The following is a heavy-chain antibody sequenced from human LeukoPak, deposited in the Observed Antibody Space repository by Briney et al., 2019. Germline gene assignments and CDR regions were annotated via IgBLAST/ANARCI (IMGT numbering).Heavy chain of an antibody. CDR1: GGSISSGGYY. V-gene: IGHV4-31*03. CDR2: IYYSGST. Sequence: SVPLSLTCTVSGGSISSGGYYWSWIRQHPGKGLEWIGYIYYSGSTYYNPSLKSRVTISVDTSKNQFSLKLSSVTAADTAVYYCARTYDFWTLNGGMDVWGQGTTVTVSS. J-gene: IGHJ6*02. D-gene: IGHD3-3*01. CDR3: ARTYDFWTLNGGMDV.